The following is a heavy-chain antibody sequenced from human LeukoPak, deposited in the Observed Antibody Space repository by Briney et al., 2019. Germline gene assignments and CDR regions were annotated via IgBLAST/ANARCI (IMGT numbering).Heavy chain of an antibody. J-gene: IGHJ4*02. CDR3: ARSDVLTGTGY. CDR1: GGTFSSYA. D-gene: IGHD3-9*01. CDR2: MNPNSGNT. V-gene: IGHV1-8*02. Sequence: ASVKVSCKASGGTFSSYAINWVRQATGQGLEWMGWMNPNSGNTGYAQKFQGRVTMTRNTSISTAYMELSSLRSEDTAVYYCARSDVLTGTGYWGQGTLVTVSS.